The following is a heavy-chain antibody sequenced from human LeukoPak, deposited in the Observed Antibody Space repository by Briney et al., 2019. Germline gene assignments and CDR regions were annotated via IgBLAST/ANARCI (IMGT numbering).Heavy chain of an antibody. J-gene: IGHJ3*02. CDR1: GYTFSSYY. Sequence: GASVTVSCKASGYTFSSYYIHWLRQAPGQGLEWMGIINPSAGSTTYAQNFQGRVTMTRDTSTSTVYVELSRLTSDDTAVYYCARGKGDGYNLGTFDIWGQGTMVTVSS. CDR2: INPSAGST. CDR3: ARGKGDGYNLGTFDI. D-gene: IGHD5-24*01. V-gene: IGHV1-46*01.